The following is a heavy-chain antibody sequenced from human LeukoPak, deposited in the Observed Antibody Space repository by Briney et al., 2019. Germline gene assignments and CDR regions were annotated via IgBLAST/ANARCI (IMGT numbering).Heavy chain of an antibody. CDR3: ARLVRATLPFDH. V-gene: IGHV4-39*01. D-gene: IGHD2-15*01. CDR1: GFTFSSYA. CDR2: IYYSGTT. Sequence: GSLRLSCAASGFTFSSYAMSWVRQPPGKGLEWIANIYYSGTTYYNPSLKSRVTISVDTSKNQFSLKLNSVTAADTAVYYCARLVRATLPFDHWGQGTLVTVSS. J-gene: IGHJ4*02.